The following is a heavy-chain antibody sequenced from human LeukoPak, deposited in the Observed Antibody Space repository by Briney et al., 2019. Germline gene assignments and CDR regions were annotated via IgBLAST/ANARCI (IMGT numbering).Heavy chain of an antibody. CDR3: AKRRGYSGYDLPQFDY. V-gene: IGHV3-23*01. J-gene: IGHJ4*02. CDR1: GFTFSNYE. D-gene: IGHD5-12*01. CDR2: ISGSGGST. Sequence: PGGSLRLSCAASGFTFSNYEMNWVRQAPGKGLEWVSAISGSGGSTYYADSVKGRFTISRDNSKNTLYLQMNSLRAEDTAVYYCAKRRGYSGYDLPQFDYWGQGTLVTVSS.